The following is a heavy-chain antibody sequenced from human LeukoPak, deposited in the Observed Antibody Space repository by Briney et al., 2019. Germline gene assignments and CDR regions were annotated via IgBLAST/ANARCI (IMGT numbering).Heavy chain of an antibody. V-gene: IGHV3-21*01. D-gene: IGHD3-10*01. Sequence: ASVKVSCKVSGYTLTELSMNWVRQAPGKGLEWVSSISSSSSYIYYADSVKGRFTISRDNAKNSLYLQMNGLRAEDTAVYYCATLLTMASSGDAFDIWGQGTMVTASS. J-gene: IGHJ3*02. CDR3: ATLLTMASSGDAFDI. CDR1: GYTLTELS. CDR2: ISSSSSYI.